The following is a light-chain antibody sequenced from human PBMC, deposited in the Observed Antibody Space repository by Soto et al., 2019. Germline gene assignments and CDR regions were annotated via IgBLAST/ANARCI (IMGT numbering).Light chain of an antibody. CDR1: RSDVGGYNF. CDR2: DVS. CDR3: SSYRSSSTGV. Sequence: QSALTQPASLSGSPGQSITISCTGTRSDVGGYNFVSWYQQHPGKAPKLMIYDVSNRPSGVSNRFSGSKSGNTASLTISGLQAEDEADYYCSSYRSSSTGVFGTGTKLTVL. V-gene: IGLV2-14*01. J-gene: IGLJ1*01.